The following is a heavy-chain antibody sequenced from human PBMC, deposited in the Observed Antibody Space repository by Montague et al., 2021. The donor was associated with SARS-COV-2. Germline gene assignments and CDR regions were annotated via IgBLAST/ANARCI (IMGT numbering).Heavy chain of an antibody. D-gene: IGHD3-22*01. CDR3: ARGGATYYYDTSGYVNAFDT. Sequence: SETLSLTCTVSGDSISTYYWSWIRQPPGKGLEWIGYIYYNGYTNXNPSLKSRVTISVDTSKNQFFLRLSSVTAADTAVYFCARGGATYYYDTSGYVNAFDTWGQGTMVTVSS. J-gene: IGHJ3*02. CDR1: GDSISTYY. CDR2: IYYNGYT. V-gene: IGHV4-59*01.